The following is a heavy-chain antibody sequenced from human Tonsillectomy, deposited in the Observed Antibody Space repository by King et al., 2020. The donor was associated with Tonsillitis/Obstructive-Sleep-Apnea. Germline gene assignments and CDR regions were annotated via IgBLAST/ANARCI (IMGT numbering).Heavy chain of an antibody. Sequence: QLVQSGAEVKKPGASVEVSCKVPGYTVTDLAIHWVRQAPGKGLEWMGGFHPEDTETIYAQKFLGRVTLTEDTSTDTAYMELSSLSSEDTAVYYCATYGKYYYDTSGYYYYLDYWGQGTLVSVSS. V-gene: IGHV1-24*01. CDR3: ATYGKYYYDTSGYYYYLDY. CDR1: GYTVTDLA. CDR2: FHPEDTET. D-gene: IGHD3-22*01. J-gene: IGHJ4*02.